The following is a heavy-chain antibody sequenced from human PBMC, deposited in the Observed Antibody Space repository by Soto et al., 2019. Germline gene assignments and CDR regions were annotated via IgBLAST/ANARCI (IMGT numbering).Heavy chain of an antibody. Sequence: PGGSLRLSCPASGFTFSSCETKWVRQAPGKRLEWVSNISSSGSTIYYANSVKGRFTISRENAKNSLYLQMNSLRAVDTAVYCCEGSSGWFRVGYGRQGTLVTVSS. CDR1: GFTFSSCE. V-gene: IGHV3-48*03. CDR2: ISSSGSTI. CDR3: EGSSGWFRVGY. D-gene: IGHD6-19*01. J-gene: IGHJ4*02.